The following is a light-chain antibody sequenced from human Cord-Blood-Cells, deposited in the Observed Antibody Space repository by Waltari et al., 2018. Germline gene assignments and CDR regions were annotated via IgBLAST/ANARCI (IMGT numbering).Light chain of an antibody. J-gene: IGLJ2*01. Sequence: QSALTQPASVSGSPGQPITLSCTRYRCVVCGDTVFPWYQQDPGKAPKLMIYDVSNRPSGVSNRFSGSKSGNTASLTISGLQAEDEADYYCSSYASSSTVVFGGGTKLTVL. V-gene: IGLV2-14*01. CDR2: DVS. CDR3: SSYASSSTVV. CDR1: RCVVCGDTV.